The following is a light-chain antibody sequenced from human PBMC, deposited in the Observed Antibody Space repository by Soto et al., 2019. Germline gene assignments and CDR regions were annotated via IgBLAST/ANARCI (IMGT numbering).Light chain of an antibody. CDR3: QSYDSSLSGWV. J-gene: IGLJ3*02. CDR1: SSNIGAGYD. Sequence: QLVLTQPPSESGAPGQMVTISCTGSSSNIGAGYDVHWYQQLPGTAPKLLIYGNSNRPSGVPDRFSGSKSGTSASLAITGLQAEDEADYYCQSYDSSLSGWVFGGGTKLTVL. V-gene: IGLV1-40*01. CDR2: GNS.